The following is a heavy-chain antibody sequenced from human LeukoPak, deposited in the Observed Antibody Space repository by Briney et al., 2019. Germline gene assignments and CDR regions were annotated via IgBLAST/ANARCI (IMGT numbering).Heavy chain of an antibody. Sequence: SETLSLTCTVSGGSISSSSCYWGWIRQPPGKGLEWIGSIYYSGSTYYNPSLKSRVTISVDTSKNQFSLKLSSVTAADTAVYYCAQGYCSGGSCYSGFDWGQGTLVTVSS. D-gene: IGHD2-15*01. CDR2: IYYSGST. CDR3: AQGYCSGGSCYSGFD. CDR1: GGSISSSSCY. J-gene: IGHJ4*02. V-gene: IGHV4-39*01.